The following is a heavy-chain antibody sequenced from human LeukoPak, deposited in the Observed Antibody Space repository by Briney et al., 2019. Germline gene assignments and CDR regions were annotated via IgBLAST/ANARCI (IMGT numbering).Heavy chain of an antibody. Sequence: PGASVKVSCKASGYTFTSYGISWVRQAPGQGLEWMGWISAYNGNTNYAQKLQGRVTMTRDTSISTAYMELSRLRSDDTAVYYCARGDLGYCSSTSCSVDYWGQGTLVTVSS. CDR3: ARGDLGYCSSTSCSVDY. CDR2: ISAYNGNT. D-gene: IGHD2-2*01. V-gene: IGHV1-18*01. CDR1: GYTFTSYG. J-gene: IGHJ4*02.